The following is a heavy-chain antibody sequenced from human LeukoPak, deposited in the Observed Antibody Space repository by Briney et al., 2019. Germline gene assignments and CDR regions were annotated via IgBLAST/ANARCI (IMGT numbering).Heavy chain of an antibody. Sequence: ASVKVSCKTSGYTFTAYYLHWVRQAPGQGLEWMGRINPNSGDTSSAQKFQVRVTMTRDKSISTAYMELSRLRSDDTAVYYCARLLSSGSSVYWGQGTLVTVSS. J-gene: IGHJ4*02. CDR1: GYTFTAYY. D-gene: IGHD3-22*01. V-gene: IGHV1-2*06. CDR2: INPNSGDT. CDR3: ARLLSSGSSVY.